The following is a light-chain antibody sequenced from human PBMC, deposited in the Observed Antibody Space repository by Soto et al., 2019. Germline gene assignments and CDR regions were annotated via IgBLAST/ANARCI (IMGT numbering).Light chain of an antibody. Sequence: QSVLTQSPSASATPGQRVTISCSGSRSNIGTYPVHWYQQLPGTAPTLLIFRNHQRPSGVPHRFSGSKYGTSASLAISGPQSEDEDDYDCAAWDDSLRAVVFGGGTKLTVL. CDR3: AAWDDSLRAVV. V-gene: IGLV1-44*01. J-gene: IGLJ2*01. CDR1: RSNIGTYP. CDR2: RNH.